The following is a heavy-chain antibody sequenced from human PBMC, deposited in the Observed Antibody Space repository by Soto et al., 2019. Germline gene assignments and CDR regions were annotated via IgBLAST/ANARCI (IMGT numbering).Heavy chain of an antibody. D-gene: IGHD6-6*01. CDR1: GYSISSGDYY. CDR3: ASLSIAARPSDY. V-gene: IGHV4-30-4*01. J-gene: IGHJ4*02. Sequence: SETLSLTCAVSGYSISSGDYYWSWIRQPPGKGLEWIGYIYYSGSTYYNPSLKSRVTISVDTSKNQFSLKLSSVTAADTAVYYCASLSIAARPSDYWGQGTLVTVSS. CDR2: IYYSGST.